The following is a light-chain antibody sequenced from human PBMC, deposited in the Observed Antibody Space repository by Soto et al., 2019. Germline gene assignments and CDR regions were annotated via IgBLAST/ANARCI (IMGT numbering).Light chain of an antibody. CDR2: DAS. Sequence: EIALAQSPGTLSLSPGQSATLSCTSSQSVSNNYLAWYQQKPGQAPRLLIYDASKRATGIPVRFSGSGSETDFTLTISSLEPEDFAVYYCQQRSRWPVTFGQGTKVDI. CDR1: QSVSNNY. J-gene: IGKJ1*01. CDR3: QQRSRWPVT. V-gene: IGKV3D-20*02.